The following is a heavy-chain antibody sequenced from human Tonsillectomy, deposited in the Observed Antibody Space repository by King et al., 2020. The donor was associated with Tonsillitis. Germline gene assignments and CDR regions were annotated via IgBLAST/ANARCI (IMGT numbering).Heavy chain of an antibody. CDR1: GYTFTSYY. D-gene: IGHD5-18*01. CDR3: AREGRYSYGRRDYYYYYGMDV. Sequence: QLVQSGAEVKKPGASVKVSCKASGYTFTSYYMHWVRQAPGQGLEWMGIINPSGGSTSYAQKFQGRVTMTRDTSTSTVYMELSSLRSEDTAVYYCAREGRYSYGRRDYYYYYGMDVWGQGTTVTVSS. V-gene: IGHV1-46*03. J-gene: IGHJ6*02. CDR2: INPSGGST.